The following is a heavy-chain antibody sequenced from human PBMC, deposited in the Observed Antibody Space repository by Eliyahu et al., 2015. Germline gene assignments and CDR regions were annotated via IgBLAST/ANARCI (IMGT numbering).Heavy chain of an antibody. CDR1: GFPFXGHG. J-gene: IGHJ4*02. CDR3: AKDGGSHYYLIED. V-gene: IGHV3-30*18. CDR2: ISYIGNXQ. Sequence: QVQLVESGGGVVQPGMSLXLSCAASGFPFXGHGLPWVRQAPGQGLEWVAVISYIGNXQHYADSVKGRFTISRDNSKNTLFLQLSSLRHDDTAVYYCAKDGGSHYYLIEDWGQGTLVTVSS. D-gene: IGHD1-26*01.